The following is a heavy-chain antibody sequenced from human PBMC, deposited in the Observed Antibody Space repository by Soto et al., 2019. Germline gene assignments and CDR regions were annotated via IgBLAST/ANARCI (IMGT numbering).Heavy chain of an antibody. V-gene: IGHV4-34*01. CDR3: ARGDYGKSDY. CDR2: INHSGST. D-gene: IGHD4-17*01. Sequence: QVQLQQWGAGLLKPSETLSLTCAVYGRSFSGYYWSWIRQPPGKGLEWIGEINHSGSTNYNPSLKSRVTISVDTSKNQFSLKLSSVTAADTAVYYCARGDYGKSDYWGQGTLVTVSS. CDR1: GRSFSGYY. J-gene: IGHJ4*02.